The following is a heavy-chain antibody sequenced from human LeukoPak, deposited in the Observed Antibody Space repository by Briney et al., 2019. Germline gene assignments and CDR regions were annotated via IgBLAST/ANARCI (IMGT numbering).Heavy chain of an antibody. Sequence: GGSLRLSCAASGFTFSSYGMHWVRQAPGKGLEWVAVIWYDGSNKYYADSVKGRFTISRDNSKNTLYLQMNSLRAEDTAVYYCAKGNGYSYGRYYFDYWGQGTLVTVSS. CDR2: IWYDGSNK. J-gene: IGHJ4*02. CDR1: GFTFSSYG. D-gene: IGHD5-18*01. V-gene: IGHV3-33*06. CDR3: AKGNGYSYGRYYFDY.